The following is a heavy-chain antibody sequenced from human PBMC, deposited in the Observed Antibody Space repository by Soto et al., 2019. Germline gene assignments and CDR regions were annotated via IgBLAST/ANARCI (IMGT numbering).Heavy chain of an antibody. J-gene: IGHJ3*02. CDR1: GYPVTAYY. CDR3: ARGGGVGVAGSAAFDM. V-gene: IGHV1-2*02. CDR2: INPATGAA. D-gene: IGHD3-3*01. Sequence: QLHLVQSGAVVKKPGASVTVSCSASGYPVTAYYMHWVRQAPGRGLEWMGGINPATGAAKYTQTLQGRVTITRVAPTRTVFMELAGLPSEDTAVFYCARGGGVGVAGSAAFDMWGQGTLVTVSS.